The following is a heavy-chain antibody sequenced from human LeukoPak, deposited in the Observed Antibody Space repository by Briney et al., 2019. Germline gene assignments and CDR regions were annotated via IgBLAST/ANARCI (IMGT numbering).Heavy chain of an antibody. CDR1: ADSFSSHY. D-gene: IGHD4-17*01. CDR2: ISYIWST. J-gene: IGHJ3*02. Sequence: SETLTLTCAVSADSFSSHYWTWIRQSPGKGLEWIGYISYIWSTNYNHSLKSRVTISIDTSKNQFSLKLRSVTAADTAVYYCARDLVTVTKGFDIWGQGTMVSVSS. V-gene: IGHV4-59*11. CDR3: ARDLVTVTKGFDI.